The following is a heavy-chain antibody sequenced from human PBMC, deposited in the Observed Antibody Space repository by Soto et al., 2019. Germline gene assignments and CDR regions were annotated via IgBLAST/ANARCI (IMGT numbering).Heavy chain of an antibody. CDR3: AGRDGYKREYYYYYGMDV. D-gene: IGHD5-12*01. CDR2: IVVGSGNT. CDR1: GFTFTSSA. Sequence: ASVKVSCKASGFTFTSSAVQWVRQARGQRLEWIGWIVVGSGNTNYAQKFQERVTITRDMSTSTAYMELSSLRSEDTAVYYCAGRDGYKREYYYYYGMDVWGQGTTVTVSS. V-gene: IGHV1-58*01. J-gene: IGHJ6*02.